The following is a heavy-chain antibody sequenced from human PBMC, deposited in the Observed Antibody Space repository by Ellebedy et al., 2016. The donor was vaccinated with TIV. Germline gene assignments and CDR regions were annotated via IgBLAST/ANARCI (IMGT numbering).Heavy chain of an antibody. CDR2: ISLDGSRT. V-gene: IGHV3-74*01. Sequence: GESLKISCAASEFTFSSYWMHWVRQAPGKGLVWVSRISLDGSRTDYADSVKGRFTISRDNARNTLYLQMNSLRAEDTAMYYCARDYPGSPNACDVWGRGTMVTVSS. CDR3: ARDYPGSPNACDV. J-gene: IGHJ3*01. CDR1: EFTFSSYW. D-gene: IGHD3-10*01.